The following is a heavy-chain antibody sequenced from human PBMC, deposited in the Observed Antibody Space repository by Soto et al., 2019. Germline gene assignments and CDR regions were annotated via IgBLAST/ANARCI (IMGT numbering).Heavy chain of an antibody. Sequence: QVQLVQSGAEVKKPGASVKVSCKASGYPFTGYYMHWVRQATGQGLDWLGWINPNSGGTNYAQKFQGRVTMTRDTSISTAYMELSRLRSDDTAVYYWARVSGIAARPNWFDPWGQGTLVTVSS. CDR1: GYPFTGYY. V-gene: IGHV1-2*02. CDR2: INPNSGGT. CDR3: ARVSGIAARPNWFDP. J-gene: IGHJ5*02. D-gene: IGHD6-6*01.